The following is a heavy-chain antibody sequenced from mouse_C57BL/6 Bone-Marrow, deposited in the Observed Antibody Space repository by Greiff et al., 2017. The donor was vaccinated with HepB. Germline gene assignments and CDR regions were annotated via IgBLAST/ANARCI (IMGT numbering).Heavy chain of an antibody. CDR3: TRSGCDGYSLFAY. V-gene: IGHV1-15*01. CDR2: IDPETGGT. J-gene: IGHJ3*01. Sequence: QVQLKQSGAELVRPGASVTLSCKASGYTFTDYEMHWVKQTPVHGLEWIGAIDPETGGTAYNQKFKGKAILTADKSSSTAYMELRSLTSEDSAVYYCTRSGCDGYSLFAYWGQGTLVTVSA. CDR1: GYTFTDYE. D-gene: IGHD2-3*01.